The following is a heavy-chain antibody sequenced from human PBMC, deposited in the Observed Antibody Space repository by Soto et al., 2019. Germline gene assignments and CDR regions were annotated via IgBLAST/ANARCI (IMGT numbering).Heavy chain of an antibody. CDR1: GFTFSSYE. J-gene: IGHJ6*02. CDR3: ARARIVVVPAEYYGMDV. V-gene: IGHV3-48*03. D-gene: IGHD2-2*01. CDR2: ISSSGSTI. Sequence: GSLRLSCAASGFTFSSYEMNWVRQAPGKGLEWVSYISSSGSTIYYADSVKGRFTISRDNAKNSLYLQMNSLRAEDTAVYYCARARIVVVPAEYYGMDVWGQGTTVTVSS.